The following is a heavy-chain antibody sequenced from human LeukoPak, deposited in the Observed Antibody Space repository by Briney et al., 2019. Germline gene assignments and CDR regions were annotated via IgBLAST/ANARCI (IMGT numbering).Heavy chain of an antibody. V-gene: IGHV4-39*01. CDR2: IYYSGST. CDR3: ARKPIFYDSGRHWYYFDE. CDR1: GGSISSSNSY. J-gene: IGHJ4*02. D-gene: IGHD3-10*01. Sequence: SETLSLTCSVSGGSISSSNSYWGWIRQPPGKGLEWIASIYYSGSTYHNPSLKSRVTISVDTSKNQFSLELSSVSAADTAVYFCARKPIFYDSGRHWYYFDEWGQGTLVTVS.